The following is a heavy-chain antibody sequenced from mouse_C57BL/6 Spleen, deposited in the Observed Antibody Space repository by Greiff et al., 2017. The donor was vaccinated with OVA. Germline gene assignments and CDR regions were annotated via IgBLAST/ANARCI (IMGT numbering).Heavy chain of an antibody. J-gene: IGHJ1*03. CDR2: IDPSDSET. D-gene: IGHD2-4*01. Sequence: QVQLQQPGAELVRPGSSVKLSCKASGYTFTSYWMHWVKQRPIQGLEWIGNIDPSDSETHYNQKFKDKATLTVDKSSSTAYMQLSSLTSEDSAVYYCARSLIYYDYDGGVWGTGTTVTVCS. V-gene: IGHV1-52*01. CDR1: GYTFTSYW. CDR3: ARSLIYYDYDGGV.